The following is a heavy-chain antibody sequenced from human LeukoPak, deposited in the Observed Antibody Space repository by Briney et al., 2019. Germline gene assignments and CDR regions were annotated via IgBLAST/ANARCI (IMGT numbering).Heavy chain of an antibody. D-gene: IGHD2-8*01. J-gene: IGHJ4*02. CDR3: AKSPYAGYYFDY. V-gene: IGHV3-30*18. CDR1: GFTFSDYG. CDR2: ISYDGTNK. Sequence: PGGSLRLSCAASGFTFSDYGMHWVRQAPGKGLEWVALISYDGTNKYYADSVKGRFTISRDNSKNTLYLQMNSLRTEDTALYYCAKSPYAGYYFDYWGQGTLVTVSS.